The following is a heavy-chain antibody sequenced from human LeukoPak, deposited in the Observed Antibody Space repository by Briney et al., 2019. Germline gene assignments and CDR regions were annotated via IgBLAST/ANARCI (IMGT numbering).Heavy chain of an antibody. CDR2: ISSSGTTI. Sequence: QPGGSLRLSCAASGFTFTSYEMNWVRQAPGKGLEWVSCISSSGTTISYADSVKGRFTISRDNAKNSLYLQMNSLRAEDTAVYYCARGSYNSAWGQGTLDTVSS. J-gene: IGHJ4*02. CDR3: ARGSYNSA. CDR1: GFTFTSYE. D-gene: IGHD6-19*01. V-gene: IGHV3-48*03.